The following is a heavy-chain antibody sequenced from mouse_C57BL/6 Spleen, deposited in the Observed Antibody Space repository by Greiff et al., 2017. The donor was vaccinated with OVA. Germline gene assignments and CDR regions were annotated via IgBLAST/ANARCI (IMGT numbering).Heavy chain of an antibody. J-gene: IGHJ1*03. CDR3: AKTFITTVVATQ. D-gene: IGHD1-1*01. CDR1: GFSLTSYG. V-gene: IGHV2-3*01. CDR2: IWGDGST. Sequence: VKLVESGPGLVAPSQSLSITCTVSGFSLTSYGVSWVRQPPGKGLEWLGVIWGDGSTNYYSALIYRLGISKDNSKSQVYLKLNSLQTDDTATYYCAKTFITTVVATQWGTGTTVTVSS.